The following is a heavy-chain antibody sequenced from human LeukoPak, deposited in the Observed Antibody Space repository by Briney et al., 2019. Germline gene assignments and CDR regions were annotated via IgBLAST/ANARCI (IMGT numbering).Heavy chain of an antibody. Sequence: ASVKVSCKASGYTFTGYYMHWVRQAPGQGLEWMGRINPNSGGTNYAQKFQGRVTMTRDTSISTAYMELGRLRSDDTAVYYCARDFGGMTTVTTRGKRSYNWFDPWGQGTLVTVSS. V-gene: IGHV1-2*06. D-gene: IGHD4-17*01. CDR2: INPNSGGT. CDR1: GYTFTGYY. CDR3: ARDFGGMTTVTTRGKRSYNWFDP. J-gene: IGHJ5*02.